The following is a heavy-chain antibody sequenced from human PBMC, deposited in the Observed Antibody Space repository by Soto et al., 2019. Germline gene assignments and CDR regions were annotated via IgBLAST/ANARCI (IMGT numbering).Heavy chain of an antibody. CDR2: IYPGDSDT. V-gene: IGHV5-51*01. CDR3: ARHRRDIVVVPAAGAQDY. D-gene: IGHD2-2*01. CDR1: GYSFTSYW. Sequence: GESLKISCKGSGYSFTSYWIGWVRQMPGKGLEWMGIIYPGDSDTRYSPSFQGQVTISADKSISTAYLQWSSLKASDTAMYYCARHRRDIVVVPAAGAQDYWGQGTLVTVS. J-gene: IGHJ4*02.